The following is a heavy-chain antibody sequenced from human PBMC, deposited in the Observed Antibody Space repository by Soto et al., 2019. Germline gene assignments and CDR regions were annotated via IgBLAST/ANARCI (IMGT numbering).Heavy chain of an antibody. CDR2: MNPNSGNT. CDR1: GYTFISYD. V-gene: IGHV1-8*01. J-gene: IGHJ5*02. CDR3: ARERSAAGTGWFDP. Sequence: QVQLVQSGAEVKKPGASVKVSCKASGYTFISYDINWVRQATGQGLEWMGWMNPNSGNTGYAQKFQGRVTMTRNTSISTAYMELSSLRSEDTAVYYCARERSAAGTGWFDPWGQGTLVTVSS. D-gene: IGHD6-13*01.